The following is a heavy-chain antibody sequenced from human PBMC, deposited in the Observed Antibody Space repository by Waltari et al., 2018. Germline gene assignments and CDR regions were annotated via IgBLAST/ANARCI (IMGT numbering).Heavy chain of an antibody. V-gene: IGHV4-59*01. J-gene: IGHJ3*02. CDR2: IYYSGST. D-gene: IGHD3-3*01. CDR1: GGSISSYY. CDR3: ARDRYYDFWSGYPGAFDI. Sequence: QVQLQEAGPGLVKPSETLSLTCTVSGGSISSYYWRWIRQPPGKGLEWIGYIYYSGSTNYNPSLKSRVTISVDTSKNQFSLKLSSVTAADTAVYYCARDRYYDFWSGYPGAFDIWGQGTMVTVSS.